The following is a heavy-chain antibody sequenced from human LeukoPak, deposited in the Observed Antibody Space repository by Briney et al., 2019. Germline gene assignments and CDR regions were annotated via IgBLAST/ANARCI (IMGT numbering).Heavy chain of an antibody. CDR1: GFTFDDYG. Sequence: GGSLRLSCAASGFTFDDYGMSWVRQAPGKGLEWVSGINWNGGSTGYADSVKGRFTISRDNAKNSLYLQMNSLRAEDTALYYCARYSSSWSGADDIDYWGQGTLVTVSS. V-gene: IGHV3-20*04. J-gene: IGHJ4*02. CDR3: ARYSSSWSGADDIDY. CDR2: INWNGGST. D-gene: IGHD6-13*01.